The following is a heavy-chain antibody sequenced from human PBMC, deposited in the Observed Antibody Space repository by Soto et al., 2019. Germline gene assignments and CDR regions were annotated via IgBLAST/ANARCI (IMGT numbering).Heavy chain of an antibody. D-gene: IGHD5-18*01. V-gene: IGHV3-48*02. CDR3: VRDRDIYRDMVHADL. J-gene: IGHJ4*01. Sequence: AGGSLRLSCAASGFSFSSYVMNWVRQAPGKGLEWLAYITIRTGNTVYADSVRGRFTISADNAENSVFLQMNSLRDEDTAVYFCVRDRDIYRDMVHADLWGQGTLVTVSS. CDR1: GFSFSSYV. CDR2: ITIRTGNT.